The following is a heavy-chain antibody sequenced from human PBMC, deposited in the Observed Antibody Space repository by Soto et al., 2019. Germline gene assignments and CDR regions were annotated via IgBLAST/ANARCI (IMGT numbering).Heavy chain of an antibody. Sequence: QLQLQESGSGLVKPSQTLSLTCAVSGGSISSGGYSWSWIRQPPGKGLEWIGYIYHSGYTYYNPSLKSRVTIAVDRSKHQFSLKLSSVTAADTAVYYCARAHYGDYGYGMDVWGQGTTVTVSS. CDR3: ARAHYGDYGYGMDV. D-gene: IGHD4-17*01. V-gene: IGHV4-30-2*01. CDR2: IYHSGYT. CDR1: GGSISSGGYS. J-gene: IGHJ6*02.